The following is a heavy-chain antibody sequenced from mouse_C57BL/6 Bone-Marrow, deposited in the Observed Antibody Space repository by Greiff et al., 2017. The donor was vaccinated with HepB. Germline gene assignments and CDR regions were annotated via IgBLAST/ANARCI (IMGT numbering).Heavy chain of an antibody. D-gene: IGHD1-1*01. J-gene: IGHJ1*03. CDR1: GFTFSSYA. CDR2: ISSGGDYI. Sequence: EVMLVESGEGLVKPGGSLKLSCAASGFTFSSYAMSWVRQTPEKRLEWVAYISSGGDYIYYADTVKGRFTISRDNARNTLYLQMSSLKSEDTAMYYCTRDYGSRTGYFDVWGTGTTVTVSS. CDR3: TRDYGSRTGYFDV. V-gene: IGHV5-9-1*02.